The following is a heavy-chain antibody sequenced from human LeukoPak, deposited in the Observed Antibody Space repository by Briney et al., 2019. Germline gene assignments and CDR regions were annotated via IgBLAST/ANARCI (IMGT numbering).Heavy chain of an antibody. CDR1: GFTFSRNS. CDR3: ARSIAARFRWFDP. D-gene: IGHD6-6*01. CDR2: ISSSSYI. Sequence: GGSLRLSCAASGFTFSRNSMNWVRQAPGKGLEWVSSISSSSYIYYADSVKGRFTISRDNAKNSLYLQMNSLRAEDTAVYYCARSIAARFRWFDPWGQGTLVTVSS. J-gene: IGHJ5*02. V-gene: IGHV3-21*01.